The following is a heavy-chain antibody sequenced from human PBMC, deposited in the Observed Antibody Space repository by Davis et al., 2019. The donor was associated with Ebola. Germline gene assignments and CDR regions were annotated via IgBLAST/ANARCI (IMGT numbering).Heavy chain of an antibody. D-gene: IGHD5-12*01. Sequence: AASVKVSCKASGYTFTSYGIGWVRQAPGQGLEWMGWISAYNGNTNYAQKLQGRVTMTTDTSTSTAYMELRSLRSDDTAVYYCARGVEYSGYGGFRFDPWGQGTLVTVSS. CDR3: ARGVEYSGYGGFRFDP. CDR2: ISAYNGNT. J-gene: IGHJ5*02. V-gene: IGHV1-18*01. CDR1: GYTFTSYG.